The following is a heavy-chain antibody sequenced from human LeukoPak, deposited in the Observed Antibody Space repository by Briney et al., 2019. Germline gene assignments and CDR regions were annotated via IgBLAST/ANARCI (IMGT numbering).Heavy chain of an antibody. Sequence: GGSLRLSCAASGFTFRSYSMNWVRQAPGKGLEWVSSISSSSRYIYYADSVKGRFTISRDNAKNSLYLQMNSLRAEDTAVYYCARETYCTNTSCPIGDHFDYWGQGTLVTVSS. V-gene: IGHV3-21*01. J-gene: IGHJ4*02. CDR1: GFTFRSYS. CDR3: ARETYCTNTSCPIGDHFDY. CDR2: ISSSSRYI. D-gene: IGHD2-2*01.